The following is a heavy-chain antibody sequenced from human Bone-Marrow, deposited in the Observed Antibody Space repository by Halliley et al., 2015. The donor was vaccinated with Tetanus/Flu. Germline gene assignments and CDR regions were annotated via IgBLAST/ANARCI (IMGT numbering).Heavy chain of an antibody. D-gene: IGHD3-22*01. Sequence: QLVQSGAEVKKPGSSVKVSCTASGGTLSTYSISWVRQAPGQGLEWVGVIIPTFGTTDYEPNFQGRVTISADEFMSTAYMELSSLRSEDTAVYYCAKTKGGDYYHSGGLVDWGQGTLVTVSS. CDR3: AKTKGGDYYHSGGLVD. V-gene: IGHV1-69*01. CDR2: IIPTFGTT. J-gene: IGHJ4*02. CDR1: GGTLSTYS.